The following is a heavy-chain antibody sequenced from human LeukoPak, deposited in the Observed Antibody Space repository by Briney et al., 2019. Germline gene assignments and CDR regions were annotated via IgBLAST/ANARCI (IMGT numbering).Heavy chain of an antibody. V-gene: IGHV1-18*01. Sequence: RASVKVSCKASGYTFTSYDINWVRQATGQGLEWMGWMNPNSGNTNYAQKLQGRVTMTTDTSTSTAYMELRSLRSDDTAVYYCARVLVGVAAAGTSFDYWGQGTLVTVSS. J-gene: IGHJ4*02. D-gene: IGHD6-13*01. CDR3: ARVLVGVAAAGTSFDY. CDR1: GYTFTSYD. CDR2: MNPNSGNT.